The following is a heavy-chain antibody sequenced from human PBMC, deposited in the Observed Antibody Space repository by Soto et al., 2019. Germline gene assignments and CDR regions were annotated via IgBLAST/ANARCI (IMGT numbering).Heavy chain of an antibody. CDR1: GYTFTSYA. CDR2: INAGNGNT. V-gene: IGHV1-3*01. J-gene: IGHJ5*02. CDR3: ARGSGWAYNWFDT. D-gene: IGHD2-15*01. Sequence: ASVKVSCKASGYTFTSYAMHWVRQAPGQRLEWMGWINAGNGNTKYSQKFQGRVTITRDTSASTAYMELSSLRSEDTAVYYCARGSGWAYNWFDTWGQGTLVTVSS.